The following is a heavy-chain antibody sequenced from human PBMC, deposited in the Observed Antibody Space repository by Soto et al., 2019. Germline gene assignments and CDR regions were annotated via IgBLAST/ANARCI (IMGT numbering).Heavy chain of an antibody. CDR1: GGSISSGGYD. J-gene: IGHJ4*02. V-gene: IGHV4-30-4*01. CDR2: IYNSGNT. Sequence: QVQLQESGPGLVEPSQTLSLTCTVSGGSISSGGYDWSWIRQPPGKDLEWIGHIYNSGNTYSNPSLKSRVTISVDTSKNQFSLKLSSVTAADTAGYYCARGPSGDKVDYWGQGTLVTVSS. CDR3: ARGPSGDKVDY. D-gene: IGHD1-26*01.